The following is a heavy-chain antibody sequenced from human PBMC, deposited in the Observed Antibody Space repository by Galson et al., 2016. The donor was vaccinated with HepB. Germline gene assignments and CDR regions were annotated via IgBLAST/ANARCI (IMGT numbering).Heavy chain of an antibody. J-gene: IGHJ6*02. CDR3: ARQGVGDYWSDLDYYSMDL. CDR1: GYKFTSYW. D-gene: IGHD3-3*01. V-gene: IGHV5-51*01. CDR2: IYPGDSDT. Sequence: QSGAEVKKPGESLKISCKGSGYKFTSYWIAWVRQMPGKGLEWMGIIYPGDSDTRYSPSFQGQVTMSADKSISTAYLQWSSLKASDTAMYYCARQGVGDYWSDLDYYSMDLWGQGTTVTVSS.